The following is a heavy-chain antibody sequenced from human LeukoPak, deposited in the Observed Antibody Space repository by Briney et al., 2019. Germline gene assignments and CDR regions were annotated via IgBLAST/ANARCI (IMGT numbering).Heavy chain of an antibody. J-gene: IGHJ4*02. CDR2: MNPMTGNT. D-gene: IGHD2-2*01. CDR1: GYTFSSYD. CDR3: TRGLPRDGLVVIAAANEY. V-gene: IGHV1-8*03. Sequence: ASVKVSCKASGYTFSSYDINWVRQAAGQGLEWMGWMNPMTGNTGFSQKFQGRVTITRDTSISTAYMELSRLTSEDTGVYYCTRGLPRDGLVVIAAANEYWGQGSLVTVSS.